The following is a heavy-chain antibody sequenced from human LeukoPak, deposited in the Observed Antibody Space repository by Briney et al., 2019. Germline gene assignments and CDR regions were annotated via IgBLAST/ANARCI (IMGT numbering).Heavy chain of an antibody. CDR2: ISSSSSYI. J-gene: IGHJ4*02. Sequence: GGSLRLSCAASGFTFSSYSMNWVRQAPGKGLEWVSSISSSSSYIYYADSVKGRFTISRDNAKHSLYLQMNSLRAEDTAVYYCARDGYYGSGSYDYWGQGTLVTVSS. CDR1: GFTFSSYS. D-gene: IGHD3-10*01. CDR3: ARDGYYGSGSYDY. V-gene: IGHV3-21*01.